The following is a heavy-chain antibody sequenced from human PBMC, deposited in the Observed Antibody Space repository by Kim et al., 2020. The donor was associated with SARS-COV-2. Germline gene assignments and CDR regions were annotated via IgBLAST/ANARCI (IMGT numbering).Heavy chain of an antibody. J-gene: IGHJ6*02. V-gene: IGHV3-48*02. D-gene: IGHD3-3*01. CDR3: ARGDSGFWSGYPYYYGMDV. Sequence: GRFTISRDNAKNSLYLQMNSLRDEDTAVYYCARGDSGFWSGYPYYYGMDVWGQGTTVTVSS.